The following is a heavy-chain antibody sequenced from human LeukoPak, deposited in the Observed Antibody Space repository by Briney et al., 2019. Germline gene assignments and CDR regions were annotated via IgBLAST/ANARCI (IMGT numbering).Heavy chain of an antibody. CDR1: GGTFSSYA. J-gene: IGHJ5*02. V-gene: IGHV1-69*05. Sequence: ASVKVSCXASGGTFSSYAISWVRQAPGQGLEWMGRIIPIFGTANYAQKFQGRVTITTDESTSTAYMELSSLRSEDTAVYYCARAGLYYDSSGYPLLGWFDPWGQGTLVTVSS. CDR3: ARAGLYYDSSGYPLLGWFDP. CDR2: IIPIFGTA. D-gene: IGHD3-22*01.